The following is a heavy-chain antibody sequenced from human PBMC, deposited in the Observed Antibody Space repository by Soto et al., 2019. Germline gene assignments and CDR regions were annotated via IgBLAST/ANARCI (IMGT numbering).Heavy chain of an antibody. Sequence: SETLSLTCAVSGGSISSSNWWSWVRQPPGKGLEWIGEIYHSGSTNYNPSLKSRVTISVDKSKNQFSLKLSSVTAADTAVYYCARARYYDSSGYPQSLDYWGQGTLVTVSS. CDR2: IYHSGST. CDR3: ARARYYDSSGYPQSLDY. J-gene: IGHJ4*02. CDR1: GGSISSSNW. V-gene: IGHV4-4*02. D-gene: IGHD3-22*01.